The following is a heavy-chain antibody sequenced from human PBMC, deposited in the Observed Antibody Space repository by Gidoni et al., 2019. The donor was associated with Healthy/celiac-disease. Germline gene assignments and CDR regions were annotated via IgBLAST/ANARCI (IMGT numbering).Heavy chain of an antibody. J-gene: IGHJ4*02. CDR2: IKQDGSKK. D-gene: IGHD2-15*01. V-gene: IGHV3-7*01. CDR3: ARDRIAVDY. Sequence: EVQLVESGGGLVQPGGSLRLSCAASGFTFSSYWMSWVRQATGKGLEWVANIKQDGSKKYYVDSVKGRFTISRDNAKNSLYLQMNSLRAEETAVYYCARDRIAVDYWGQGTLVTVSS. CDR1: GFTFSSYW.